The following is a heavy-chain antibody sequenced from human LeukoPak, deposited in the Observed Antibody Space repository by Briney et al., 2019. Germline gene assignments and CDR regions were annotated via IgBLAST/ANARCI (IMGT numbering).Heavy chain of an antibody. V-gene: IGHV4-61*01. D-gene: IGHD2-15*01. CDR2: ISYTGTT. Sequence: PSETLSLTCTVSGGSVSSGSYYWSWIRQSPGKRLEWIGYISYTGTTNYNPSLRSRVTISVDMSKNQIFLTLNSVTAADTAVYYCARDGCSTGSCYSNYFDQWGQGTLVTVSS. CDR1: GGSVSSGSYY. CDR3: ARDGCSTGSCYSNYFDQ. J-gene: IGHJ4*02.